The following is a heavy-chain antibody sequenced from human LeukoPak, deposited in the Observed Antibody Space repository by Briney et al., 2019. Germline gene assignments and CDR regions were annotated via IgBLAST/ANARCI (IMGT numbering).Heavy chain of an antibody. D-gene: IGHD2-15*01. V-gene: IGHV3-11*04. CDR2: ITTSGTTI. Sequence: GGSLRLSCAASGFIFSDYYMGWIRQAPGKGLEWVSYITTSGTTIYYADSVKGRFTVSRDNAKNSLYLQMNSLRAEDTAVYYCAKVGEYCSGGSCYDIEIDYWGQGTLVTVSS. J-gene: IGHJ4*02. CDR1: GFIFSDYY. CDR3: AKVGEYCSGGSCYDIEIDY.